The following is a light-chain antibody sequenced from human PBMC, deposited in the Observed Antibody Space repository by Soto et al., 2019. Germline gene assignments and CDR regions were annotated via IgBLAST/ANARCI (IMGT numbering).Light chain of an antibody. Sequence: QSVLTQPRSVSGSPGQSVTISCTGTGSDVGGYNFVSWYQHHPGKAPKLIIYNVIQRPSGVPDRFSASKSDNTASLTISGLQAEDEADYYCCSYAGSYTYVFGTGTKVTVL. CDR3: CSYAGSYTYV. CDR2: NVI. V-gene: IGLV2-11*01. CDR1: GSDVGGYNF. J-gene: IGLJ1*01.